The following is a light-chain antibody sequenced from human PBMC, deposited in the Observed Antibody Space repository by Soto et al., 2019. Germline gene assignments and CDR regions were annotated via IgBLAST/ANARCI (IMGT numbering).Light chain of an antibody. CDR3: QQANSFPVI. CDR1: QSISSW. Sequence: DIQMTQSPSSVSAYVGDRVTITCRASQSISSWLAWYQQTPGKAPKLLIFAASSLVSGVPSRFSGSGSGTDFTLTINSLQPEDFATYYCQQANSFPVIFGGGTKVEIE. CDR2: AAS. J-gene: IGKJ4*01. V-gene: IGKV1-12*01.